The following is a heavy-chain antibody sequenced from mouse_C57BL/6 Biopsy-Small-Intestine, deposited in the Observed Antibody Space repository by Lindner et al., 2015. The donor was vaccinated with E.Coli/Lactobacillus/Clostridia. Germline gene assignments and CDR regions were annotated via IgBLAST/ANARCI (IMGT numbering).Heavy chain of an antibody. CDR1: GYTFPDYH. J-gene: IGHJ3*01. V-gene: IGHV1-34*01. CDR2: IYPNNGDI. Sequence: VQLQESGPELVKPGASMKISCKASGYTFPDYHMDWVRQSHGKSLEWIGYIYPNNGDIGYNQKFKSKATLTVDMSSSTAYMELSTLTSEDSAVYYCARNIYFINYEGVAWFAYWGQGTLVTVSA. D-gene: IGHD1-1*01. CDR3: ARNIYFINYEGVAWFAY.